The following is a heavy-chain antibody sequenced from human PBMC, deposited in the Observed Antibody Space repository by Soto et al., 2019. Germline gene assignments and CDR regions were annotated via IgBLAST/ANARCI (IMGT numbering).Heavy chain of an antibody. CDR2: INPNSGGT. V-gene: IGHV1-2*04. CDR1: GYTFTGYY. D-gene: IGHD6-13*01. Sequence: ASVKVSCKASGYTFTGYYMHWVRQAPGQGLEWMGWINPNSGGTNYAQKFQGWVTMTRDTSISTAYIELSRLRSDDTAVYYCARDRYSSSWTHDYYYYYGMDVWGQGTTVTVSS. J-gene: IGHJ6*02. CDR3: ARDRYSSSWTHDYYYYYGMDV.